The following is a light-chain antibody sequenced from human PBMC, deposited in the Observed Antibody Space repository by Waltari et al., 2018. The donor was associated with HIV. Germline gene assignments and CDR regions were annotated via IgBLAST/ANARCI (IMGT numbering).Light chain of an antibody. J-gene: IGLJ1*01. CDR3: SSNPTTDTLV. V-gene: IGLV2-14*03. CDR2: DVT. Sequence: QSVLTQPPSASGTPGQRVTISCSGSGSNIGSNYVHWYQQHPGKAPELLIYDVTTRPSGVSDRFSGSKSGNTASLTISGLQAEDEADYYCSSNPTTDTLVFGTGTKVTVL. CDR1: GSNIGSNY.